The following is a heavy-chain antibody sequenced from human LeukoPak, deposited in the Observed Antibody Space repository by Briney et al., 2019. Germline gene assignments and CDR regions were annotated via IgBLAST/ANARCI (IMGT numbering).Heavy chain of an antibody. D-gene: IGHD1-26*01. J-gene: IGHJ4*02. Sequence: SQTLSLTCTVSGDSISSGNYYWSWIRQPAGKGLEWIGRIYTSGSTNYNPSLKSRVTMSVDTSKNQFSLKLSSVTAADTAVYYCARWEQGFDYWGQGTLVTVSS. V-gene: IGHV4-61*02. CDR2: IYTSGST. CDR1: GDSISSGNYY. CDR3: ARWEQGFDY.